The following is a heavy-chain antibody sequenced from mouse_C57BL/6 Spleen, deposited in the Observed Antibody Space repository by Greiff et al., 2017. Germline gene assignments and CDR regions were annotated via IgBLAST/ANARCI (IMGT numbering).Heavy chain of an antibody. Sequence: EVQRVESGGGLVKPGGSLKLSCAASGFTFSSYAMSWVRQTPEKRLEWVATISDGGSYTYYPDNVKGRFTISRDNAKNNLYLQMSHLKSEDTAMYYCARETTGSWFAYWGQGTLVTVSA. D-gene: IGHD1-1*01. J-gene: IGHJ3*01. V-gene: IGHV5-4*01. CDR1: GFTFSSYA. CDR2: ISDGGSYT. CDR3: ARETTGSWFAY.